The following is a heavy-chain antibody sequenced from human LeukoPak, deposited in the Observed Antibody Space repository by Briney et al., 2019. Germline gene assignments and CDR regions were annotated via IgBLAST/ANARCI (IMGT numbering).Heavy chain of an antibody. V-gene: IGHV1-58*02. J-gene: IGHJ3*02. CDR2: IVVGSGNT. CDR1: GFTFTSSA. Sequence: SVKVSCKASGFTFTSSAMQWVRQARGQRLEWIGWIVVGSGNTNYAQKSQERVTITRDMSTSTAYMELSSLRPEDTAVYYCAADQYGYSSGWWAFDIWGQGTMVTVSS. CDR3: AADQYGYSSGWWAFDI. D-gene: IGHD6-19*01.